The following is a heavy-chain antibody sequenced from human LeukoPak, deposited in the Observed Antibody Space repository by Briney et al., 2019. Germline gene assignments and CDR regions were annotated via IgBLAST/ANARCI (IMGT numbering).Heavy chain of an antibody. Sequence: GGSLRLSCAASGFTFSSYWMSWVRQAPGKGLEWVANIKQDGSEKYYVDSVKGRFTISRDNAKNSLYLQMNSLRAEDTAVYYCARDRHCYGSGSYYYNWFDPWGQGTLVTVST. CDR3: ARDRHCYGSGSYYYNWFDP. CDR2: IKQDGSEK. D-gene: IGHD3-10*01. J-gene: IGHJ5*02. CDR1: GFTFSSYW. V-gene: IGHV3-7*01.